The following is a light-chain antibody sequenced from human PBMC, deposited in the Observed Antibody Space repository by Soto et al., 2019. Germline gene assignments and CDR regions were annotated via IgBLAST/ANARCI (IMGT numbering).Light chain of an antibody. Sequence: DIQMTQSPSSVSASVGDRVTITCRASQGISNWLAWYQQKPGKAPELLIYAASTLESGVPSRFSGSGSGTEFTLTISGLQPEDFAVYYCQQYNNWPMYTFGQGTKLEIK. CDR2: AAS. J-gene: IGKJ2*01. V-gene: IGKV1D-16*01. CDR1: QGISNW. CDR3: QQYNNWPMYT.